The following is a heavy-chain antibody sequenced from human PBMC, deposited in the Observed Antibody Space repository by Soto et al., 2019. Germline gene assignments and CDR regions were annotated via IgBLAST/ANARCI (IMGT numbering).Heavy chain of an antibody. D-gene: IGHD3-9*01. V-gene: IGHV3-48*01. J-gene: IGHJ3*02. Sequence: GGSLRLSCAASGFTFSSYSMNWVRQAPGKGLEWVSYISSSSSTIYYADSVKGRFTISRDNAKNSLYLQMNSLRAEDTAVYYCARGATYDILTGPPDALDIWGQGTMVTVSS. CDR3: ARGATYDILTGPPDALDI. CDR2: ISSSSSTI. CDR1: GFTFSSYS.